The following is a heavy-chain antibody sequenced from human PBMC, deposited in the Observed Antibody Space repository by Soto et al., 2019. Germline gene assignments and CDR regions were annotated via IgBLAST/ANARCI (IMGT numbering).Heavy chain of an antibody. Sequence: QVQLVQSGAEVKKPGSSVKVSCKASGGTFSSYAISWVRQAPGQGLEWMGGINAGNGNTKYSQKFQGRVTITRDTSASTAYMELSSLRSEDTAVYYCARALIYCSSTSCYYLDYWGQGTLVTVSS. CDR3: ARALIYCSSTSCYYLDY. J-gene: IGHJ4*02. D-gene: IGHD2-2*01. V-gene: IGHV1-3*01. CDR2: INAGNGNT. CDR1: GGTFSSYA.